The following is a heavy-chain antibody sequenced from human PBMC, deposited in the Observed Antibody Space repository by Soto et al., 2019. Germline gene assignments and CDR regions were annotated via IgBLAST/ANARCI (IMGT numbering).Heavy chain of an antibody. CDR3: TRSYGYTFGGSLDN. J-gene: IGHJ4*02. CDR1: GDTFNSYV. Sequence: QVQLVQSGPEVKKPGSSVKVSCKASGDTFNSYVITWVRQAPGQGLEGLGGIINAFGTTSYAQNFQDRLTITADAAATTVHMELSSLTSDDTAMYYCTRSYGYTFGGSLDNWGQGTLVTVSS. D-gene: IGHD5-12*01. CDR2: IINAFGTT. V-gene: IGHV1-69*01.